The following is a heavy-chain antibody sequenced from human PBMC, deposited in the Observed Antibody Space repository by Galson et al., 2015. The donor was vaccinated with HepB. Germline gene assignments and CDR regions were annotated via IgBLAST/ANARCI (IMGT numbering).Heavy chain of an antibody. D-gene: IGHD2-8*02. V-gene: IGHV3-23*01. J-gene: IGHJ4*02. Sequence: SLRLSCAASGFTFSSYAMSWVRQAPGKGLEWVSAISGSGGSTYYADSVKGRFTISRDNSKNTLYLQMNSLRAEDTAVYYCAKEGYIVLVVYATHRPYYFDYWGQGTLVTVSS. CDR1: GFTFSSYA. CDR2: ISGSGGST. CDR3: AKEGYIVLVVYATHRPYYFDY.